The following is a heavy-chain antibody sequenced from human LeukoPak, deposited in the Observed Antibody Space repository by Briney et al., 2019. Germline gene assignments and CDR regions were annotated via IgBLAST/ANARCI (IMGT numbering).Heavy chain of an antibody. D-gene: IGHD2-2*02. Sequence: PGGSLRLSCAASGFTFSSYAMSWVRQAPGKGLEWVSGITDSGFTTFYANSVKGRFTISRDNSKNTLYLQMNSLRAEDTAVYYCANAGFCSSTTCYNPFDHWGQGTLVTASS. CDR2: ITDSGFTT. V-gene: IGHV3-23*01. CDR1: GFTFSSYA. J-gene: IGHJ4*02. CDR3: ANAGFCSSTTCYNPFDH.